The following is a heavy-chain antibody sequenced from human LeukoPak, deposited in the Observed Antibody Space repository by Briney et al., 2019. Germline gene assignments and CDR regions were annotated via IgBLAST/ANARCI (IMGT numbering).Heavy chain of an antibody. CDR3: ARGILGLLWFGDHPPSFDY. CDR1: GYTFTSYG. CDR2: ISAYNGNT. J-gene: IGHJ4*02. D-gene: IGHD3-10*01. V-gene: IGHV1-18*01. Sequence: GASVKVSCKASGYTFTSYGISWVRQAPGQGLEWMGWISAYNGNTNYAQKLQGRVTMTTDTSTSTAYMELRSLRSDDTAVYYCARGILGLLWFGDHPPSFDYWGQGTLVTVSS.